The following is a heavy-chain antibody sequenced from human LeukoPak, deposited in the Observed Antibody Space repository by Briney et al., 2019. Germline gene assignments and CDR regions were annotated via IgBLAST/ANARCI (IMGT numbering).Heavy chain of an antibody. CDR1: GGTFSSYA. CDR2: IIPIFGTA. V-gene: IGHV1-69*05. CDR3: AEGFLGYYYMDV. J-gene: IGHJ6*03. D-gene: IGHD3-3*01. Sequence: SVKVSCKASGGTFSSYAISWVRQAPGQGLEWMGRIIPIFGTANYAQKFQGRVTITTDESTSTAYMELSSLRSEGTAVYYCAEGFLGYYYMDVWGKGTTVTVSS.